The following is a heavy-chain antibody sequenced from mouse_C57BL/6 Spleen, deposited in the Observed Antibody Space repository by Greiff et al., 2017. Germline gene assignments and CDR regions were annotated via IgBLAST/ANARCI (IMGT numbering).Heavy chain of an antibody. V-gene: IGHV1-62-2*01. Sequence: QVHVKQSGAELVKPGASVKLSCKASGYTFTEYTIHWVKQRSGQGLEWIGWFYPGSGSIKYNEKFKDKATLTADKSSSTVYMERSRLTSEDSAVYFCARHGITMVTTRAMDYWGQGTSVTVSS. J-gene: IGHJ4*01. D-gene: IGHD2-2*01. CDR3: ARHGITMVTTRAMDY. CDR1: GYTFTEYT. CDR2: FYPGSGSI.